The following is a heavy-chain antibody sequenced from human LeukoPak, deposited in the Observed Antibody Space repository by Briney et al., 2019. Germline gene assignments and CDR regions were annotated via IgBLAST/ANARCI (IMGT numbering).Heavy chain of an antibody. Sequence: ASVKVSCKASGYIFTNYYMHWVRQAPGQGLEWMGWINPRSGGTNFAQKFQGRVTMTRDTSISAAYMELSRLRSDDTAVYYCARAPTTLWFGEFPPVDWGQGTLVTVSS. CDR1: GYIFTNYY. D-gene: IGHD3-10*01. V-gene: IGHV1-2*02. CDR3: ARAPTTLWFGEFPPVD. J-gene: IGHJ4*02. CDR2: INPRSGGT.